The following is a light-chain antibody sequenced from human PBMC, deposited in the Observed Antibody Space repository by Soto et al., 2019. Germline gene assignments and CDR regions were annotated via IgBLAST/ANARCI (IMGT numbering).Light chain of an antibody. CDR3: QQYYTSPFP. Sequence: DIVMTQSPDSLALSLGERATINCKSSRSVLSSSNNKNFLAWYQQKPRQPPRLLIYWASTRESGVPDRFSGSGAGTDFTLTISSLQAENVEVYYCQQYYTSPFPFGPGTKVEIK. J-gene: IGKJ3*01. CDR2: WAS. CDR1: RSVLSSSNNKNF. V-gene: IGKV4-1*01.